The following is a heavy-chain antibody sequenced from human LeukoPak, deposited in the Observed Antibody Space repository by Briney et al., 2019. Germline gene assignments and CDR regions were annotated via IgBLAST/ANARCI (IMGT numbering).Heavy chain of an antibody. CDR1: GFTFSSYS. CDR3: ARDFWSNDYYYMDV. CDR2: ISSSSSTI. V-gene: IGHV3-48*04. Sequence: GGSLRLSCAASGFTFSSYSMNWVRQAPGKGLEWFSYISSSSSTIYYADSVKGRFTISRDNAKNSLYLQMNSLRAEDTAVYYCARDFWSNDYYYMDVWGKGTTVTVSS. J-gene: IGHJ6*03. D-gene: IGHD3-3*01.